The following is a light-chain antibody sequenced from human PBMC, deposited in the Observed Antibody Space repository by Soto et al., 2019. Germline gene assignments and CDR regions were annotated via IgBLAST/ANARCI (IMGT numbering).Light chain of an antibody. CDR3: QQYGSSPGT. CDR1: QSVTNRY. CDR2: GAS. V-gene: IGKV3-20*01. J-gene: IGKJ1*01. Sequence: EIVLTQSPGTLSLSPGERATLSCRASQSVTNRYLAWYRQKPGQAPRLLIFGASIRDTGIPDRFSGSGSGTDFTLTINRLEPEDFAVYYCQQYGSSPGTFGQGPKVDIK.